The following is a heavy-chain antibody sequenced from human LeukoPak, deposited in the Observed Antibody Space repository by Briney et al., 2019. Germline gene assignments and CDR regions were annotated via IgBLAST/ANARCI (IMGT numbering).Heavy chain of an antibody. CDR2: IKSKTDGGTT. Sequence: GGSLRLSCAASGFTFRNAWMNWVRQAPGKGLEWVGRIKSKTDGGTTDYAAPVKGRFTISRDDSKNALYLQMNSLKTEDTAVYYCTTAHYDILTGYYVDWFDPWGQGTLVTVSS. J-gene: IGHJ5*02. CDR1: GFTFRNAW. CDR3: TTAHYDILTGYYVDWFDP. V-gene: IGHV3-15*01. D-gene: IGHD3-9*01.